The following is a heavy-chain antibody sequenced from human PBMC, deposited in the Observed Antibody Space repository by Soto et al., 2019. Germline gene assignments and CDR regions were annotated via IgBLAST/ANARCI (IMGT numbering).Heavy chain of an antibody. CDR2: MNPNSGNT. D-gene: IGHD4-17*01. J-gene: IGHJ2*01. Sequence: QVQLVQSGAEVGKPGASVKVSCKASGYTFTSYDINWVRQASGQGLEGMGWMNPNSGNTGSAQRFQGRLTMTRNTSINTAYMELPSLTSEDAAVYYCARVHTVTTYFDVWGRGTLVAVSS. V-gene: IGHV1-8*01. CDR3: ARVHTVTTYFDV. CDR1: GYTFTSYD.